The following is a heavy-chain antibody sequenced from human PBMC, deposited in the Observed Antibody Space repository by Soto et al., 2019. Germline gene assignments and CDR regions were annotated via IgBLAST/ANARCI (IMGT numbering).Heavy chain of an antibody. V-gene: IGHV1-69*06. Sequence: QVQLVQSGAEVKKPGSSVKVSCKASGGTFSNYAISWVRQAPGQGLEWVGAIIPIVGTANYAEKFQGRVTITADKSTSTAYMELSSLRSEDTAVYYCARGGVVAAIPYYHYGMDVWGQGPTVTVPS. CDR2: IIPIVGTA. CDR1: GGTFSNYA. CDR3: ARGGVVAAIPYYHYGMDV. J-gene: IGHJ6*02. D-gene: IGHD2-15*01.